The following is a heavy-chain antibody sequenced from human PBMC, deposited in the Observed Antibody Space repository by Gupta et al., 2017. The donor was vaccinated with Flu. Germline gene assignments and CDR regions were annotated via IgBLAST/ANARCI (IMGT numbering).Heavy chain of an antibody. Sequence: EVQLVQSGAEVKKPGESLTISGKGSGFSFSDYGIAWVRQMPGKGLEWMGSIYPDDSDTTYSPSPQGQVTISADKSTNTAYLEWSSLKASDTGMYYCARTRYFDVWGRGTLVTVSS. CDR2: IYPDDSDT. V-gene: IGHV5-51*01. J-gene: IGHJ2*01. CDR1: GFSFSDYG. CDR3: ARTRYFDV.